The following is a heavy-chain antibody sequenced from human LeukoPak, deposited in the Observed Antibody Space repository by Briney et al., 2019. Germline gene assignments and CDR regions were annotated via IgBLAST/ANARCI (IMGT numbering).Heavy chain of an antibody. CDR1: GFTFSSYW. D-gene: IGHD3-22*01. Sequence: GGSLRLSCAASGFTFSSYWMHWVRQAPGRGLVWVSRINSDGSSTSYADSVKGRFTISRDNAKNTLYLQMNSLRAEDTAVYYCARGLAYYYDSSGLSYWGQGTLVTVSS. CDR3: ARGLAYYYDSSGLSY. CDR2: INSDGSST. V-gene: IGHV3-74*01. J-gene: IGHJ4*02.